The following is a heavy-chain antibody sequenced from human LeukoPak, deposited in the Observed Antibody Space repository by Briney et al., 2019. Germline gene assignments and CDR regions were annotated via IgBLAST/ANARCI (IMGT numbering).Heavy chain of an antibody. CDR1: GGSISSYY. J-gene: IGHJ5*02. V-gene: IGHV4-59*01. CDR2: IYYSGST. D-gene: IGHD3-22*01. CDR3: ARVGYYYESSGYYRRDNWFDP. Sequence: SETLSLTCTVSGGSISSYYWSWIRQPPGKGLEWIGYIYYSGSTNYNPSLKSRVTISVDTSKNQFSLKLSSVTAADTAVYYCARVGYYYESSGYYRRDNWFDPWGQRILVTVSS.